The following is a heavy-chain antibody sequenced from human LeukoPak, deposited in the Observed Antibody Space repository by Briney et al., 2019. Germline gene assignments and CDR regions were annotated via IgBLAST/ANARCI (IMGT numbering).Heavy chain of an antibody. CDR3: ARGDSSGWHYFDY. Sequence: ASVKVSCKASGGTFSSYAISWVRQAPGQGLEWMGGIIPIFGTANYAQKFQGRVTITADKSTSTAYMELSSLRSDDTAVYYCARGDSSGWHYFDYWGQGTLVTVSS. CDR1: GGTFSSYA. CDR2: IIPIFGTA. V-gene: IGHV1-69*06. J-gene: IGHJ4*02. D-gene: IGHD6-19*01.